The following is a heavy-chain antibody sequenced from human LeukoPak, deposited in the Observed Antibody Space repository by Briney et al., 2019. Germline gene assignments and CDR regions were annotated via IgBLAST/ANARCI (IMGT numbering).Heavy chain of an antibody. V-gene: IGHV3-23*01. Sequence: GGSLRLSCAASGFTFSSYAMSWVRQAPGKGLEWVSGISGSGGNTYYADSVKGRFTISRDNSENTLDLQMNSLRAEDTAVYYCATYVDTVRYDAFDVWGQGTMVTVSS. CDR2: ISGSGGNT. D-gene: IGHD5-18*01. J-gene: IGHJ3*01. CDR3: ATYVDTVRYDAFDV. CDR1: GFTFSSYA.